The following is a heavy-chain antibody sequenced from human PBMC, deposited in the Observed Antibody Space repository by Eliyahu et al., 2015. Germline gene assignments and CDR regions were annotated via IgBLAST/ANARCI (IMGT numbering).Heavy chain of an antibody. CDR3: ASRTVHDGFDI. CDR1: GYTFTSYF. Sequence: QVQLVQSGAEVKKPGASVKVSCKASGYTFTSYFMHWVRQAPGQGLEWMGIINPSGNSTTYAQKFQGRVTMVRDTSTSTVYLELNSLRPDDTAVYYCASRTVHDGFDIWGQGTMVTVSS. V-gene: IGHV1-46*03. D-gene: IGHD4-11*01. CDR2: INPSGNST. J-gene: IGHJ3*02.